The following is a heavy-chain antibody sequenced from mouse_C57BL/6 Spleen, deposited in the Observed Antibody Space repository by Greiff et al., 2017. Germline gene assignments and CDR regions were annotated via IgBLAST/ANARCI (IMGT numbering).Heavy chain of an antibody. V-gene: IGHV1-15*01. CDR2: IDPETGGT. D-gene: IGHD2-1*01. Sequence: VKLQESGAELVRPGASVTLSCKASGYTFTDYEMHWVKQTPVHGLEWIGAIDPETGGTAYNQKFKGKAILTADKSSSTAYMELRSLTSEDSAVYYCTRSSYYGNYVDYWGQGTTLTVSS. J-gene: IGHJ2*01. CDR1: GYTFTDYE. CDR3: TRSSYYGNYVDY.